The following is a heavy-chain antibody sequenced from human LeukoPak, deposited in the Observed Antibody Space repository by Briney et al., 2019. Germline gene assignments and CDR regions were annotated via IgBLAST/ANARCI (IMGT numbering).Heavy chain of an antibody. CDR3: ATGIAVAGTQGFDY. V-gene: IGHV4-30-2*01. CDR2: IYHSGST. Sequence: SETLSLTCAVSGGSISSGGYSWSWIRQPPGKGLEWIGYIYHSGSTYYNPSLKSRVTISVDRSKNQFSLKLSSVTAADTAVYYCATGIAVAGTQGFDYWGQGTLVTVSS. CDR1: GGSISSGGYS. J-gene: IGHJ4*02. D-gene: IGHD6-19*01.